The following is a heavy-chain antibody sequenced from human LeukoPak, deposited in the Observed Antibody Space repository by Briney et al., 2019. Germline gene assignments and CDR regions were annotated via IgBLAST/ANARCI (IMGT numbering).Heavy chain of an antibody. CDR1: GFTFSSYS. D-gene: IGHD3-10*01. V-gene: IGHV3-21*01. J-gene: IGHJ4*02. Sequence: PGGSLRLSYAASGFTFSSYSMNWVRQAPGKGLEWGSSISSSSSYIYYADSVKGRFTISRDNAKNSLYLQMNSLRAEDTAVYYCARDYRRDYYGSGSYYNPHYWGQGTLVTVSS. CDR2: ISSSSSYI. CDR3: ARDYRRDYYGSGSYYNPHY.